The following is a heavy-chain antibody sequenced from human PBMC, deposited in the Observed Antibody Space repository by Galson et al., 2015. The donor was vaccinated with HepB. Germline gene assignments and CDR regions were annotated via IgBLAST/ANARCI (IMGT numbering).Heavy chain of an antibody. CDR2: IKQDGSEK. Sequence: SLRLSCAASGFTFSSYWMSWVRQAPGKGLEWVANIKQDGSEKYYVDSVKGRFTISRDNAKNSLYLQMNSLRAEDTAVYYCAREVGLWFGELVPVYFDYWGQGTLVTVSS. D-gene: IGHD3-10*01. CDR3: AREVGLWFGELVPVYFDY. V-gene: IGHV3-7*03. J-gene: IGHJ4*02. CDR1: GFTFSSYW.